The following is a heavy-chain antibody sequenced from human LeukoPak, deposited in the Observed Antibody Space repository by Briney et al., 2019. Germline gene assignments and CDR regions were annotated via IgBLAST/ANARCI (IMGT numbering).Heavy chain of an antibody. CDR2: IIPIFGTA. CDR3: AKDPPTRSFKNKQQLVSGY. Sequence: ASVKVSCKASGGTFSSYAISWVRQAPGQGLEWMGGIIPIFGTANYAQKFQGRVTITADESTSTAYMELSSLRSEDTAVYYCAKDPPTRSFKNKQQLVSGYWGQGTLVTVSS. CDR1: GGTFSSYA. D-gene: IGHD6-13*01. V-gene: IGHV1-69*13. J-gene: IGHJ4*02.